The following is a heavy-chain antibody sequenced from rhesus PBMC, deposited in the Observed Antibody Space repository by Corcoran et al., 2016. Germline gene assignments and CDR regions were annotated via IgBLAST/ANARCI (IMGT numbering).Heavy chain of an antibody. Sequence: EVQLVESGGGLVQPGGSLRLSCAASGFTFSDYYMSWVRQAPGKGVVWVSSISSASSYRYYAYSVKGRFTISRDNAKNSLSLQMNSLKTEDTAVYYCTREGGYGYLDYWGQGVLVTVSS. CDR2: ISSASSYR. D-gene: IGHD3-9*01. J-gene: IGHJ4*01. CDR3: TREGGYGYLDY. CDR1: GFTFSDYY. V-gene: IGHV3S16*01.